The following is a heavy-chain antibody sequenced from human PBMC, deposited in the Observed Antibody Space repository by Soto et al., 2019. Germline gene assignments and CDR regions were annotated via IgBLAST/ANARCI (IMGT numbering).Heavy chain of an antibody. J-gene: IGHJ6*02. CDR2: ISYDGSNK. V-gene: IGHV3-30-3*01. Sequence: QVQLVESGGGVVQPGRSLRLSCAASGFTFSSYAMHWVRQAPGKGLEWVAVISYDGSNKYYADSVKGRFTISRDTSKNTLYLQMNSLRAEDTAVYYCAREDSSSSYHYGMDVWGQGTTVTVSS. D-gene: IGHD6-6*01. CDR3: AREDSSSSYHYGMDV. CDR1: GFTFSSYA.